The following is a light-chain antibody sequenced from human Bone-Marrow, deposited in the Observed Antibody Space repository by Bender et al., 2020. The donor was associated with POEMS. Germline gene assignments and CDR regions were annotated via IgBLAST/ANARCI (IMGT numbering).Light chain of an antibody. CDR2: DDD. J-gene: IGLJ3*02. Sequence: SYVLTQPPSVSVAPGQTASITCGGDKIGSRVVHWYQQRPGQAPVLVVYDDDDRPSGIPERFSGSISGHTAALTISRVEAGDEADYYCHVWVGNSERQWVFGGGTRLTVL. CDR3: HVWVGNSERQWV. CDR1: KIGSRV. V-gene: IGLV3-21*02.